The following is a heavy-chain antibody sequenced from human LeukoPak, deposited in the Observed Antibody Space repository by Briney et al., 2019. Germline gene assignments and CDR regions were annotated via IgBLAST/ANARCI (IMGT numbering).Heavy chain of an antibody. V-gene: IGHV1-24*01. CDR1: GYTFTGYY. J-gene: IGHJ3*02. Sequence: ASVKVSCKASGYTFTGYYMHWVRQAPGKGLEWMGGFDPEDGETIYAQKFQGRVTMTEDTSTDTAYMELSSLRSEDTAVYYCATLIPLNYDFWSGPDAFDIWGQGTMVTVSS. CDR2: FDPEDGET. CDR3: ATLIPLNYDFWSGPDAFDI. D-gene: IGHD3-3*01.